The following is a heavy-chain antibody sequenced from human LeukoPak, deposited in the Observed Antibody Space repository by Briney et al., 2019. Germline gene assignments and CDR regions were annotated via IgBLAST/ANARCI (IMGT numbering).Heavy chain of an antibody. J-gene: IGHJ4*02. CDR2: LSWNSGNI. Sequence: GGSLRLSCAASGFTFDDYAMHWVRQAPGKGLEWVSGLSWNSGNIGYVDSVKGRFTISRDNAKNSLYLQMNSLRAEDTAVYYCARDSGYYEIWAPFDYWGQGTLVTVSS. D-gene: IGHD3-22*01. CDR1: GFTFDDYA. V-gene: IGHV3-9*01. CDR3: ARDSGYYEIWAPFDY.